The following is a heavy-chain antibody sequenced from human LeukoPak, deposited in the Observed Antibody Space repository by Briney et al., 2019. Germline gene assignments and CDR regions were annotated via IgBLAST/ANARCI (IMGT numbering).Heavy chain of an antibody. D-gene: IGHD3-22*01. CDR2: ISAYNGNT. V-gene: IGHV1-18*04. CDR1: GYTFTGYY. CDR3: ARLHNYYDSSGYFDY. Sequence: ASVKVSCKASGYTFTGYYMHWVRQAPGQGLEWMGWISAYNGNTNYAQKLQGRVTMTTDTSTSTAYMELRSLRSDDTAVYYCARLHNYYDSSGYFDYWGQGTLVTVSS. J-gene: IGHJ4*02.